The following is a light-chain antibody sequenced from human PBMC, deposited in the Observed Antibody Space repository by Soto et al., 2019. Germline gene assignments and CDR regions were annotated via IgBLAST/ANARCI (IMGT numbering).Light chain of an antibody. CDR1: QSFSSN. CDR3: QLYNNWPPLT. Sequence: EIVMTQSPATLSVSPGERATLSCRASQSFSSNLAWYQQKPGQAPRLLIYGASTRATGIPARFSGSGSGTEFTLTIRSLQSEDFAVYYCQLYNNWPPLTFGGGTKVEIK. CDR2: GAS. J-gene: IGKJ4*01. V-gene: IGKV3-15*01.